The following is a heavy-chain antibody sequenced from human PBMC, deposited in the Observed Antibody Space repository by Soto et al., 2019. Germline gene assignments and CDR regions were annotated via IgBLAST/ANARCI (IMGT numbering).Heavy chain of an antibody. CDR2: INWNGGST. V-gene: IGHV3-20*01. CDR3: VRGEGSMVRGVIDY. Sequence: GGSLRLSCAASGFTFDDYGMSWVRQAPGKGLEWVSGINWNGGSTGYADSVKGRFTISRDNAKNSLYLQMNSLRAEDTALYHCVRGEGSMVRGVIDYWGQGTLVTVSS. CDR1: GFTFDDYG. D-gene: IGHD3-10*01. J-gene: IGHJ4*02.